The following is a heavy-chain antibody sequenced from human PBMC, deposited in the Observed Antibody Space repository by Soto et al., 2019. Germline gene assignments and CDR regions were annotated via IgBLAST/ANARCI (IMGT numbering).Heavy chain of an antibody. Sequence: PGGSLRLSCAASGFTFSSYSMNWVRQAPGKGLEWVSYISSSSSTIYYADSVKGRFTISRDNAKNSLYLQMNSLRDEDTAVYYRARDSREITMVRGVTNWFDPWGQGTLVNVSS. V-gene: IGHV3-48*02. CDR2: ISSSSSTI. D-gene: IGHD3-10*01. J-gene: IGHJ5*02. CDR1: GFTFSSYS. CDR3: ARDSREITMVRGVTNWFDP.